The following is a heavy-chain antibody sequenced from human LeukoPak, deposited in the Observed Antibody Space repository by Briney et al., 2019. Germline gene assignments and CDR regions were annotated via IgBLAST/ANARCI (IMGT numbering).Heavy chain of an antibody. J-gene: IGHJ4*02. D-gene: IGHD5-12*01. CDR3: ARFPRGIVATDY. CDR1: GFTFSSYE. CDR2: ISSSGSTI. V-gene: IGHV3-48*03. Sequence: PGGSLRLSCAASGFTFSSYEMNWVRQAPGKGLEWVSYISSSGSTIYYADSVKGRFTISRDNAKNSLYLQMNSLRAEDTAVYYCARFPRGIVATDYWGQGTLVTVSS.